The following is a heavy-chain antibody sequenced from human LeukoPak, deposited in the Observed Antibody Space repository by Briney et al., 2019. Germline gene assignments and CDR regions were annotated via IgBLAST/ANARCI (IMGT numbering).Heavy chain of an antibody. J-gene: IGHJ4*02. D-gene: IGHD3-10*02. CDR2: INYGGST. CDR1: GASISIITYY. V-gene: IGHV4-39*01. CDR3: AKNDRASPADY. Sequence: SETLSLTCTVSGASISIITYYWAWIRQSPGKGLGWIASINYGGSTYHNPSLQSRVTISVDTSKNEFSLKLSSLTAADTAVYYCAKNDRASPADYWGQGILVTVSS.